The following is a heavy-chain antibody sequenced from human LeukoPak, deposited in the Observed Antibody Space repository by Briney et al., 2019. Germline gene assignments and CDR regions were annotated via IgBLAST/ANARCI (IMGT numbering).Heavy chain of an antibody. Sequence: GGSLRLSCAASGFTFSSYSMNWVRQAPGKGLEWVSYISSSSDYINYADSVQGRFTISRDNAKNSLYLQMNSLRAEDTALYYCARDGEPDTPSYYHYYMDVWGKGTTVAVSS. D-gene: IGHD5-18*01. V-gene: IGHV3-21*01. J-gene: IGHJ6*03. CDR1: GFTFSSYS. CDR2: ISSSSDYI. CDR3: ARDGEPDTPSYYHYYMDV.